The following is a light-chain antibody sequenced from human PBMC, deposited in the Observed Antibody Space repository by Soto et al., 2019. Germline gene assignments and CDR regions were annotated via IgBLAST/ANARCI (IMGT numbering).Light chain of an antibody. CDR3: QQYNDWPPRYT. J-gene: IGKJ2*01. V-gene: IGKV3-15*01. CDR2: GAS. CDR1: QSVSSN. Sequence: EIVMTQSPATLSVSPGERAILSCRASQSVSSNLAWYQQRPGQAPRLLIYGASTRATGIPARFSGSGSGTAFTLTISSLQSEDFAVYYCQQYNDWPPRYTFGQGTELEIK.